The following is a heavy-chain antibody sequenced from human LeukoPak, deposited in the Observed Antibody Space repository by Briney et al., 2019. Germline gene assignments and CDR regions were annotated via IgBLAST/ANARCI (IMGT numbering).Heavy chain of an antibody. V-gene: IGHV3-74*01. J-gene: IGHJ4*02. D-gene: IGHD4-17*01. CDR3: ARDLYGDYDLDY. Sequence: PGGSLRLSCAASGFTFSGYWMHWVRQAPGKGLVWVSRINSDGSSTSYADSVKGRFTISRDNAKNTLYLQMNSLGAEDTAVYYCARDLYGDYDLDYWGQGTLVTVSS. CDR1: GFTFSGYW. CDR2: INSDGSST.